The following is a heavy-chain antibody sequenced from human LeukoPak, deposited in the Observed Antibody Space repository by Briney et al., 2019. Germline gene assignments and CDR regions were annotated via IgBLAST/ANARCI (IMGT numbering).Heavy chain of an antibody. J-gene: IGHJ4*02. CDR2: ISGGGGGT. Sequence: GGSLRLSCAASGFTFNSYAMNGVRQAPGKGLEWVSTISGGGGGTYYADSVKGRFTISRDNSKNTLYLKMNSLRAEDTAVYYCAKDLGYGSGSSFDYWGQGTLVTVSS. CDR1: GFTFNSYA. D-gene: IGHD3-10*01. V-gene: IGHV3-23*01. CDR3: AKDLGYGSGSSFDY.